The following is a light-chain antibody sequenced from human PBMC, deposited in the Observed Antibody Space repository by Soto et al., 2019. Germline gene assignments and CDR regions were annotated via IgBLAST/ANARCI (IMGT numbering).Light chain of an antibody. CDR2: AAS. CDR3: QQYYSFPLT. Sequence: VIWMTQSPSLLSASTGDIVTISFRMSQGIISYLALYQQKPGKAPELLIYAASTFQSGVPSRFSGSGSGTDFTLTISCLQSEDFATYYCQQYYSFPLTFGGGTKVDIK. CDR1: QGIISY. V-gene: IGKV1D-8*01. J-gene: IGKJ4*01.